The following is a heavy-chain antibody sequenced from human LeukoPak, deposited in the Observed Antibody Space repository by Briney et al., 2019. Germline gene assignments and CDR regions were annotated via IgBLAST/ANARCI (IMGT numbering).Heavy chain of an antibody. J-gene: IGHJ3*02. V-gene: IGHV1-2*02. CDR3: ARGDPYQPLLRQAFDI. Sequence: ASVKLSCKASGYTFTGYYIHWVRQAPGQGLEWMGWINPNSGGTNYVENFQGRVTMTRDTSISTAYMELSRLRSDDTAVYSCARGDPYQPLLRQAFDIWGQGTMVTVSS. CDR1: GYTFTGYY. CDR2: INPNSGGT. D-gene: IGHD2-2*01.